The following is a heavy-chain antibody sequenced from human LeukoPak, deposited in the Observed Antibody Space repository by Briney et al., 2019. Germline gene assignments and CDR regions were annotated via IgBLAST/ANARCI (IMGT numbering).Heavy chain of an antibody. CDR2: IYYSGST. V-gene: IGHV4-59*01. D-gene: IGHD6-19*01. CDR1: GGSISSYY. J-gene: IGHJ4*02. CDR3: ARGGIAVAGTLGH. Sequence: SETLSLTCTVSGGSISSYYWSWIRQPPGKGLEWIGDIYYSGSTNYNPSLKSRVTISVDTSKNQFSLKLSSVTAADTAVYYCARGGIAVAGTLGHWGQGTLVTVSS.